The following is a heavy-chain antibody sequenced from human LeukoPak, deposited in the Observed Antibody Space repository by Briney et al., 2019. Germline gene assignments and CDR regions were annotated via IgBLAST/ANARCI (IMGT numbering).Heavy chain of an antibody. D-gene: IGHD1-26*01. CDR1: GYTFTGYY. CDR2: INPNSGGT. CDR3: ARDSGANWFDP. V-gene: IGHV1-2*06. J-gene: IGHJ5*02. Sequence: ASVTVSCTASGYTFTGYYMHWVRQAPGQGLEWMGRINPNSGGTNYAQKFQGRVTMTRDTSISTAYMELSRLRSDDTAVYYCARDSGANWFDPWGQGTLVTVSS.